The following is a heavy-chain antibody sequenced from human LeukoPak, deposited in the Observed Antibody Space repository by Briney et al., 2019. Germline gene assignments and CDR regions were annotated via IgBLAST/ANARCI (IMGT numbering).Heavy chain of an antibody. CDR3: ARDRGTGGAWFDP. D-gene: IGHD2-8*02. CDR1: GGSISSGGYY. CDR2: LYYSGST. V-gene: IGHV4-31*03. J-gene: IGHJ5*02. Sequence: PSQTLSLTCTVSGGSISSGGYYWSWIRQHPGKGLEWIGYLYYSGSTYYNPSLKSRVTISVDTSKNQFSLKLSSVTAADTAAYYCARDRGTGGAWFDPWGQGTLVTVSS.